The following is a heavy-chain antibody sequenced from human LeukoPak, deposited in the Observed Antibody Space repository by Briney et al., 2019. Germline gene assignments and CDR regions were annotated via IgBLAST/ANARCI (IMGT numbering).Heavy chain of an antibody. D-gene: IGHD3-10*01. CDR2: INHSGST. J-gene: IGHJ4*02. CDR3: ARLTRIYGSRGPFGDY. CDR1: GGSFSFYY. Sequence: PSETLSLTCAVYGGSFSFYYWSWIRQPPGKGLEWIGEINHSGSTNYNPSLKSRVTISVDTSKNQFSLKLSSVTAADTAVYYCARLTRIYGSRGPFGDYWGQGTLVTVSS. V-gene: IGHV4-34*01.